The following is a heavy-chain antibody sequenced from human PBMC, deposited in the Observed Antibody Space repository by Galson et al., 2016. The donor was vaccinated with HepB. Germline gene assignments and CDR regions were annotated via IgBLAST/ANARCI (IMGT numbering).Heavy chain of an antibody. J-gene: IGHJ6*03. CDR1: GFTFHSYT. CDR3: ARDAGGRYYYYYMDV. Sequence: SLRLSCAASGFTFHSYTMGWVRQAPGKGLEWVAVIWSDGTNKNYADSVKGRFTISSDNSKNTLYLQMNSLRAEDTAVYFCARDAGGRYYYYYMDVWGRGTTVTVSS. V-gene: IGHV3-33*08. D-gene: IGHD2-15*01. CDR2: IWSDGTNK.